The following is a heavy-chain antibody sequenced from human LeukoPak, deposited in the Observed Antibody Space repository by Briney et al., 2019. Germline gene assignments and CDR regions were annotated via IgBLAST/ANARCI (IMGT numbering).Heavy chain of an antibody. Sequence: PSETLSLTCTVSGGSISSSSYYWGWIRQPPGKGLEWIGRIYSGSTYYNPSLKSRVTISVDTSKNQFSLKLSSVTAADTAVYYCARSWQRSGYLNWFDPWGQGTLVTVSS. CDR3: ARSWQRSGYLNWFDP. D-gene: IGHD3-22*01. V-gene: IGHV4-39*01. CDR1: GGSISSSSYY. CDR2: IYSGST. J-gene: IGHJ5*02.